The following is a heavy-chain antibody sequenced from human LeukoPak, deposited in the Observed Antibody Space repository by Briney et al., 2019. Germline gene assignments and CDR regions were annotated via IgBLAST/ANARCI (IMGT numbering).Heavy chain of an antibody. D-gene: IGHD1-1*01. Sequence: PGRSLRLSCAASGFTFDDYAMHWVRQAPGKGLEWVSGISWNSGSIGYADSVKGRFTISRDNAKNSLYLQMNSLRAEDTAVYYCARDGGGYLWGQGTLVTVSS. J-gene: IGHJ4*02. CDR3: ARDGGGYL. V-gene: IGHV3-9*01. CDR1: GFTFDDYA. CDR2: ISWNSGSI.